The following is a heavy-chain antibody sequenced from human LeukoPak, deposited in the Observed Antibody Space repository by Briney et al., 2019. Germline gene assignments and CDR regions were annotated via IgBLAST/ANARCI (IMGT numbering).Heavy chain of an antibody. Sequence: SETLSLTCTVSGGSISSYYWSWVRQPPGKGLEWIGYIYYSGSTNYNPSLKSRVTISVDTSKNQFSLKVSSVTAADTAVYYCARDRWLCYWGQGTLVTVSS. CDR3: ARDRWLCY. J-gene: IGHJ4*02. CDR1: GGSISSYY. V-gene: IGHV4-59*01. D-gene: IGHD3-22*01. CDR2: IYYSGST.